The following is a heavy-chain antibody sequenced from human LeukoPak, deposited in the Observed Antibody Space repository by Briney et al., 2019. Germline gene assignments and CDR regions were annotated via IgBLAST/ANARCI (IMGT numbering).Heavy chain of an antibody. CDR2: INHRGST. D-gene: IGHD3-22*01. J-gene: IGHJ4*02. CDR3: ARSVSGSGYKLDY. V-gene: IGHV4-34*01. Sequence: SETLSLTCAVYGGSFSGYYWTWIRQPPRKGLEWIGEINHRGSTNYSPSLKSRVTISVDTSKNQFSLKLSSVTAADTAVYYCARSVSGSGYKLDYWDQGTLVTVSS. CDR1: GGSFSGYY.